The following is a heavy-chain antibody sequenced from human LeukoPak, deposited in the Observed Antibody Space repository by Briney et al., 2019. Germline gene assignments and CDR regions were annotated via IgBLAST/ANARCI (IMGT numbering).Heavy chain of an antibody. CDR1: GYTFTSYD. D-gene: IGHD3-10*01. V-gene: IGHV1-8*01. Sequence: ASVKVSCKASGYTFTSYDINWVRQATGQGLEWMGWMNPNSGNTGYAQKFQGRVTMTRNTSISTAYMELSSLRSEDTAVYYCARGRSPGAYWVRGVFRVEYYYYYGMDVWGQGTTVTVSS. CDR3: ARGRSPGAYWVRGVFRVEYYYYYGMDV. J-gene: IGHJ6*02. CDR2: MNPNSGNT.